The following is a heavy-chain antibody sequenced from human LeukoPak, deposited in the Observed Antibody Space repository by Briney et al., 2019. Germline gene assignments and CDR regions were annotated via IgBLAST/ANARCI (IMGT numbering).Heavy chain of an antibody. D-gene: IGHD6-13*01. V-gene: IGHV4-61*01. CDR1: GGSVSSGSYY. J-gene: IGHJ4*02. CDR2: IYYSGST. CDR3: ARAAADFDY. Sequence: SETLSLTCTVSGGSVSSGSYYWSWIRQPPGKGLEWIGYIYYSGSTNYNPSLKSRVTISVDTSKNQFSLKLSSVTAADTAVYYCARAAADFDYWGQGTLVTVSS.